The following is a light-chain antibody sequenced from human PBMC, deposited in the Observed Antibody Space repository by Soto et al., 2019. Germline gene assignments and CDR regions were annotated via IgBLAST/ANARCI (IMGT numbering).Light chain of an antibody. J-gene: IGKJ2*01. Sequence: EIVLTQSPGTLSLSPGERATLSCRASQSVSSGFLGWYQQKPGQAPRLLIYGASSRATVIPDRFSGSGSGTDFNLTISRLEPEDFAVYYCQQYGSSMYTFGQGTKLEIK. CDR2: GAS. CDR1: QSVSSGF. CDR3: QQYGSSMYT. V-gene: IGKV3-20*01.